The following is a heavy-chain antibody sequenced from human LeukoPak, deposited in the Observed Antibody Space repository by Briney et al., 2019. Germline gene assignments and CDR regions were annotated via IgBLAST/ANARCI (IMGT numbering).Heavy chain of an antibody. Sequence: SQTLSLTCAIPGDSVSSISVVWNWIRQSPSRGLGWLGRTYYRSKWYYEYAISVKSRINISPDTSKNQFSLQLTSVTPEDTAVYYCSLARSEYHYGMDVWGQGTTVTVSS. V-gene: IGHV6-1*01. CDR3: SLARSEYHYGMDV. CDR2: TYYRSKWYY. J-gene: IGHJ6*02. CDR1: GDSVSSISVV.